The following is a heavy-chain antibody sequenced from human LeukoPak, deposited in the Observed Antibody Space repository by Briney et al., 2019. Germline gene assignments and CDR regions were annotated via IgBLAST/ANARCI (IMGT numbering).Heavy chain of an antibody. Sequence: PGGSLRLSCAASGFTFSSYGMHWVRQAPGKGLEWVAFIRYDGSNKYYADSVKGRFTISRDNSKNKLYVQMNSLRAEDTAVYYCARGAYSSGWTTFDYWGQGILVTVSS. J-gene: IGHJ4*02. CDR2: IRYDGSNK. V-gene: IGHV3-30*02. D-gene: IGHD6-19*01. CDR3: ARGAYSSGWTTFDY. CDR1: GFTFSSYG.